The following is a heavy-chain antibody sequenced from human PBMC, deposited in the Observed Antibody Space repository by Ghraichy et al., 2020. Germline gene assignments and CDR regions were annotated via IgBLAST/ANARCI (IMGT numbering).Heavy chain of an antibody. J-gene: IGHJ5*02. D-gene: IGHD3-16*01. CDR2: INPNSGGT. V-gene: IGHV1-2*04. CDR1: GYTFTGYY. CDR3: ARSGEPTETEYNWFDP. Sequence: ASVKVSCKASGYTFTGYYMHWVRQAPGQGLEWMGWINPNSGGTNYAQKFQGWVTMTRDTSISTAYMELSRLRSDDTAVYYCARSGEPTETEYNWFDPWGQGTLVTVSS.